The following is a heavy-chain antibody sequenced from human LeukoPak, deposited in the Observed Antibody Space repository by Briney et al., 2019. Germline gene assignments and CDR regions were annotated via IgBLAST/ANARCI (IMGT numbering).Heavy chain of an antibody. J-gene: IGHJ4*02. CDR3: AREVAAKVDY. V-gene: IGHV3-7*05. D-gene: IGHD2-15*01. Sequence: QPGGSLRLPCAASGFTFSSCWMSWVRQAPGKGLEWVANIKQDGSEKYYVDSVKGRFTISRDNAKNSLYLQMNSLSADDTAVYYCAREVAAKVDYWGQGTLVTVSS. CDR2: IKQDGSEK. CDR1: GFTFSSCW.